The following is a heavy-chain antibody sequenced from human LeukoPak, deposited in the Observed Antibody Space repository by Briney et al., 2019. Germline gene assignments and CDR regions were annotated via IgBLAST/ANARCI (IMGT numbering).Heavy chain of an antibody. D-gene: IGHD3-22*01. V-gene: IGHV3-9*01. CDR2: LSWNGGRT. CDR3: AKPIYDSSGYTIVGFDY. CDR1: GFIFDDYA. J-gene: IGHJ4*02. Sequence: QPGRSLRLSCAASGFIFDDYAMHWVRQAPGKGLEWGSGLSWNGGRTAYADSVKGRLTISRDNAKNSLYLQMNSLRAEDTALYYCAKPIYDSSGYTIVGFDYWGQGTLVTVSS.